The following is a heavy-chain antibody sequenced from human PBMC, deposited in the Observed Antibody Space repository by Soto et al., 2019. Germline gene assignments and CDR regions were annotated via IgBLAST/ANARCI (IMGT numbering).Heavy chain of an antibody. CDR1: GGTFSSYT. D-gene: IGHD1-1*01. Sequence: SVKVSCKASGGTFSSYTISWVRQAPGQGLEWMGRITPILGIANYAQKFQGRVTITADKSTSTAYMELSSLRSEDTAVYYCALEAQLERPAGFDPWGQGTLVPVSS. J-gene: IGHJ5*02. CDR3: ALEAQLERPAGFDP. V-gene: IGHV1-69*02. CDR2: ITPILGIA.